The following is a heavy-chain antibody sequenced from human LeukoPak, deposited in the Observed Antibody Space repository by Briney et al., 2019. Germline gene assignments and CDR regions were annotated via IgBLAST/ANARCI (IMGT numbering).Heavy chain of an antibody. CDR2: ISGSGGST. D-gene: IGHD3-3*01. V-gene: IGHV3-23*01. J-gene: IGHJ4*02. CDR3: AKGGSGWTLFDY. CDR1: GFTFSSYA. Sequence: PGGSLRLSCAACGFTFSSYAMSWVRQAPGKGLEWVSAISGSGGSTYYADSVKGRFTISRDNSKNTLYLQMNSLRAEDTAVYYCAKGGSGWTLFDYWGQGTLVTVSS.